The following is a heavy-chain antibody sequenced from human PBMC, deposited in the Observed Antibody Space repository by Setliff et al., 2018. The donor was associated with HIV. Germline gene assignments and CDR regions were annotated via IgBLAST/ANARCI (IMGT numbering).Heavy chain of an antibody. CDR3: ARQPSGFLKPKDSFDF. CDR1: GYNFANYW. V-gene: IGHV5-51*01. J-gene: IGHJ3*01. Sequence: GESLKISCKASGYNFANYWIGWVRQRPGKGLEWMGIIYPGDSDTKYSPSFQGQVSISADKSTSTAFLQWISLKASDTATYYCARQPSGFLKPKDSFDFWGQGTRVTVSS. CDR2: IYPGDSDT.